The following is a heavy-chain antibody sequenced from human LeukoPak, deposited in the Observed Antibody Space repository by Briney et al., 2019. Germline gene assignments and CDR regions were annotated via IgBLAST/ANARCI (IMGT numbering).Heavy chain of an antibody. CDR3: ARGNWIGGGNFDY. J-gene: IGHJ4*02. V-gene: IGHV4-34*01. CDR2: INHSGST. Sequence: SETLSLTCAVYDGSFSGYYCSWIRQPPGKGLEWIGEINHSGSTNYNPSLKSRVTISVDTSKNQFSLKLSSVTAADTAVYYCARGNWIGGGNFDYWGQGTLVTVSS. D-gene: IGHD1-1*01. CDR1: DGSFSGYY.